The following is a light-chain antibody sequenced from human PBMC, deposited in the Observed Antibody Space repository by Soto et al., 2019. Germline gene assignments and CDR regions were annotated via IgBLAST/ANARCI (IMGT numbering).Light chain of an antibody. CDR2: DAS. CDR3: QQRSNWPWT. V-gene: IGKV3-11*01. Sequence: EIVLTQSPATLSLSPGEGATLSCRASQSVTTYLAWYQQKPGQAPRLLIYDASNRATGIPGRFSGSGSGTDFTLTISSLEPEDFAVYYCQQRSNWPWTFGQGTKVDIK. CDR1: QSVTTY. J-gene: IGKJ1*01.